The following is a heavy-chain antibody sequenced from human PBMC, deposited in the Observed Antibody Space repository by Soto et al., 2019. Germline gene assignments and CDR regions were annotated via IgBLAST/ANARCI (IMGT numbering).Heavy chain of an antibody. CDR3: ARCTRYCSGGSCYSDAFDI. CDR2: IYPGDSDT. Sequence: ESLKIYCKGSGYSFTSYWIGWVRQMPGKGLEWMGVIYPGDSDTRYSPSFQGQVTISADKSISTAYLQWSSLKASDTAMYYCARCTRYCSGGSCYSDAFDIWGQGTMVTVSS. CDR1: GYSFTSYW. J-gene: IGHJ3*02. D-gene: IGHD2-15*01. V-gene: IGHV5-51*01.